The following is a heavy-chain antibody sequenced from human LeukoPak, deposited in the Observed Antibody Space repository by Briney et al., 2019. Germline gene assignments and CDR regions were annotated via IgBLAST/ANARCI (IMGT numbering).Heavy chain of an antibody. J-gene: IGHJ4*02. V-gene: IGHV3-23*01. CDR2: ISDSGGRT. D-gene: IGHD3-22*01. Sequence: GGSLRLSCAVSGITLSNYGMRWVRQAPGKGLEWVAGISDSGGRTNYADSVKGRFTISRDNPTNTLYLQMNSLRAEDTAVYFCAKRGVVIRVILVGFHKEAYYFDSWGQGALVTVSS. CDR1: GITLSNYG. CDR3: AKRGVVIRVILVGFHKEAYYFDS.